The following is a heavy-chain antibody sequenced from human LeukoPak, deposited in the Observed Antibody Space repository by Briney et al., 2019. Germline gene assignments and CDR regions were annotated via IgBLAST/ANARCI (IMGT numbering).Heavy chain of an antibody. CDR2: IHSGGST. CDR1: GFTVSSYF. D-gene: IGHD5-12*01. V-gene: IGHV3-53*04. J-gene: IGHJ3*02. CDR3: ARGGSSGNDYSSFDI. Sequence: GGSLTLSCAASGFTVSSYFMSWVRQAPGKGLEWVSVIHSGGSTLYAASVKGRFTISRHNSKNTLYLQVSSLRAEGTAVYFCARGGSSGNDYSSFDIWGQGTMVTVSS.